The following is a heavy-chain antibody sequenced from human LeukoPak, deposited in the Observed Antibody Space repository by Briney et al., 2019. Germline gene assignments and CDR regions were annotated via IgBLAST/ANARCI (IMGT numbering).Heavy chain of an antibody. V-gene: IGHV3-30*18. J-gene: IGHJ4*02. D-gene: IGHD5-24*01. CDR1: GFTFSSYG. CDR2: ISYDGSNK. Sequence: GGSLRLSCAASGFTFSSYGMHWVRQAPGKGLEWVAVISYDGSNKYYADSVKGRFTISRDNSKNTLYLQMNSLRAEDTAVYYCAKDRDWYYFDYWGQGTLVSVSS. CDR3: AKDRDWYYFDY.